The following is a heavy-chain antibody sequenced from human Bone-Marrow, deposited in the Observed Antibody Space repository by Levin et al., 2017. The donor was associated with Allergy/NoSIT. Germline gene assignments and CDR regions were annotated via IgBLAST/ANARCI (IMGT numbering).Heavy chain of an antibody. Sequence: HGESLKISCIVSGFTFSDYSIYWVRQAPGKGLEWISSISSDSSDLYYADSVKGRFTISRDNAKNSLNLQVSSLRAEDTAVYHCVRGIIGDVRVAHKEAFDVWGQGTMVTVSS. D-gene: IGHD2/OR15-2a*01. CDR2: ISSDSSDL. CDR1: GFTFSDYS. J-gene: IGHJ3*01. CDR3: VRGIIGDVRVAHKEAFDV. V-gene: IGHV3-21*01.